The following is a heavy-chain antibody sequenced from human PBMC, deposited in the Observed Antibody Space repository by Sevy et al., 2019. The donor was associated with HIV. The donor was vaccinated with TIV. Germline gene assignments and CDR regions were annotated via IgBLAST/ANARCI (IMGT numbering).Heavy chain of an antibody. J-gene: IGHJ6*02. CDR2: MNPNSGNT. V-gene: IGHV1-8*01. D-gene: IGHD5-18*01. CDR1: GYTFTSYD. CDR3: ARDKIVDTAMVLRGTYYYYGMDV. Sequence: ASVKVSCKASGYTFTSYDINWVRQATGQGLEWMGWMNPNSGNTGYAQKFQGRVTMTRNTSISTAYMELSSLRSEDTAVYYCARDKIVDTAMVLRGTYYYYGMDVWGQGTTVTVSS.